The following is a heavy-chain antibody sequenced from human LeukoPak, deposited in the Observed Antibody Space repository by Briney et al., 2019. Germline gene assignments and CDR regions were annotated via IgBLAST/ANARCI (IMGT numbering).Heavy chain of an antibody. CDR3: ARGHILTGYYNHHFDY. D-gene: IGHD3-9*01. V-gene: IGHV3-23*01. CDR2: ISGSGGST. Sequence: QAGGSLRLSCAASGFTFSSYAMSWVRQAPGKGLEWVSAISGSGGSTYYADSVKGRFTIPRDNYKNTLYLQINSLGAEDTAVYYCARGHILTGYYNHHFDYWGQGTLVTVSS. J-gene: IGHJ4*02. CDR1: GFTFSSYA.